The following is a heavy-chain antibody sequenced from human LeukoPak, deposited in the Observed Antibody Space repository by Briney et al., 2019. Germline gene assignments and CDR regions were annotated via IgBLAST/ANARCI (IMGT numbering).Heavy chain of an antibody. Sequence: GGSLRLSCAASGFTFSSYSMNWVRQAPGKGLEWVSSISSSSYIYYADSVKGRFTISRDNAKNSLYLQMNRLRAEDTAVYYCARPYSGYVQSDYWGQGTLVTVSS. CDR1: GFTFSSYS. CDR2: ISSSSYI. J-gene: IGHJ4*02. V-gene: IGHV3-21*01. D-gene: IGHD5-12*01. CDR3: ARPYSGYVQSDY.